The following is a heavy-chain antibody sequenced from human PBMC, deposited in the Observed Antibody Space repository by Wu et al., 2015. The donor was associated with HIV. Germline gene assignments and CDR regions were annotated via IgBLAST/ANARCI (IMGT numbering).Heavy chain of an antibody. V-gene: IGHV1-18*01. CDR2: ISAYNGNT. D-gene: IGHD3-10*01. J-gene: IGHJ4*02. CDR3: ARDHSDSYWGYFDY. Sequence: QVQLVQSGTEVKKPGASVKVSCKGSGYTFNSYGISWVRQAPGQGLEWMGWISAYNGNTHYTQKFQGRVTMNTDTSTSTAYMELRSLRSGDTAVFYCARDHSDSYWGYFDYWGQGTVVTVSS. CDR1: GYTFNSYG.